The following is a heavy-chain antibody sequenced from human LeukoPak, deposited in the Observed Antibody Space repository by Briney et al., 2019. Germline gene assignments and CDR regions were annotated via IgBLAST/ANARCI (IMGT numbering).Heavy chain of an antibody. CDR1: GFPFSSYS. CDR3: ARSIPYGTTWYGRSDY. CDR2: IKPDGTTK. J-gene: IGHJ4*02. V-gene: IGHV3-7*03. D-gene: IGHD6-13*01. Sequence: PGGSLRLSCAASGFPFSSYSMTWVRQAPGKELEWVANIKPDGTTKFYVDSVEGRFTISRDNALNSLYLQMNSLRAEDTAIYYCARSIPYGTTWYGRSDYWGQGALVTVSS.